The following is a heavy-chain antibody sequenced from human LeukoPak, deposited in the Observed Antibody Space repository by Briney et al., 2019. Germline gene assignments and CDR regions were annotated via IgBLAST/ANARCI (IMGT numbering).Heavy chain of an antibody. CDR1: GLTFTNYW. CDR2: IHSDGINT. D-gene: IGHD2-21*01. CDR3: ATGLVSAYEY. V-gene: IGHV3-74*01. J-gene: IGHJ4*02. Sequence: GGSLRLSCAASGLTFTNYWMRWVRQAPGKGLVWVSRIHSDGINTVYADSVKGRFTISRDNAKNMLYLQMHSLRVEDTALYYCATGLVSAYEYWGQGTPVTVSS.